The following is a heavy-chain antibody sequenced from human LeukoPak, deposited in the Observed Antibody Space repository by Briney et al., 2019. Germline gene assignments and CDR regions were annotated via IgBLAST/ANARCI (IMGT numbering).Heavy chain of an antibody. CDR3: AREGVTGTDAFDY. CDR2: INPSGGST. CDR1: GYTFTCYY. D-gene: IGHD1-20*01. V-gene: IGHV1-46*01. J-gene: IGHJ4*02. Sequence: ASVKVSCKSSGYTFTCYYMHWVRQAPGQGLEWMGIINPSGGSTSYAQKFQGGLTMTRDRSTSTVYMDLSSLRSEDTAVYFCAREGVTGTDAFDYWGQGTLVTVSS.